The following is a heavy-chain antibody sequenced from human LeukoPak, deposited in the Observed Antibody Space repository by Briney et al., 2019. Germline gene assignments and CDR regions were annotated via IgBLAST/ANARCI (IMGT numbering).Heavy chain of an antibody. Sequence: ASVKVSCKASGYTFTTYYMHWVRQAPGQGLEWMGIINPSGGSTSYAQKFQGRVTMTRDTSTNTFYMELSSLRYEDTAVYYCARSYCKSASCLGGVFWGQGSLVTVSS. V-gene: IGHV1-46*01. D-gene: IGHD2-2*01. J-gene: IGHJ4*02. CDR3: ARSYCKSASCLGGVF. CDR1: GYTFTTYY. CDR2: INPSGGST.